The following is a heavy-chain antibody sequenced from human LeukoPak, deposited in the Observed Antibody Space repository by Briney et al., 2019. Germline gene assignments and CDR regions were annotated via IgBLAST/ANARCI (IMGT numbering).Heavy chain of an antibody. J-gene: IGHJ4*02. D-gene: IGHD2-15*01. CDR1: GFTFSSYG. CDR3: AKDEDVGSFDY. CDR2: ISYDGSNK. V-gene: IGHV3-30*18. Sequence: GGTLRLSCAASGFTFSSYGMSWVRQAPGKGLEWVAVISYDGSNKYYADSVKGRFTISRDNSKNTLYLQMNSLRAEDTAVYYCAKDEDVGSFDYWGQGTLVTVSS.